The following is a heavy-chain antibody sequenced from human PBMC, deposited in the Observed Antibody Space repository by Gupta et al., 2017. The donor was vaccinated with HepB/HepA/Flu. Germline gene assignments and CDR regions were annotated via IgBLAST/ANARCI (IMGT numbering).Heavy chain of an antibody. V-gene: IGHV4-31*03. J-gene: IGHJ5*02. CDR1: GGPISSGGYY. CDR3: ARVVPAAFYNWFDP. CDR2: IYYSGST. D-gene: IGHD2-2*01. Sequence: QVQLQSSGPGLVKPSQTLSLPCTVSGGPISSGGYYWSWIRQHPGKGLEWIGYIYYSGSTYYNPSLKSRVTISVDSSKNQFSLKLSSVTAADTAVYYCARVVPAAFYNWFDPWGQGTLVTGAS.